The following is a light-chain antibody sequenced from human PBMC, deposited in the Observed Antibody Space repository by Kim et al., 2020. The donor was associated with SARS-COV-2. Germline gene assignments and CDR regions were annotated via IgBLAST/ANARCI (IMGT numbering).Light chain of an antibody. CDR3: SSYAGSPVV. CDR2: EVS. CDR1: SSDVGGYNY. J-gene: IGLJ2*01. V-gene: IGLV2-8*01. Sequence: PGQTVPISCTGTSSDVGGYNYVSWYQQHPGKAPKLMIYEVSKRPSGVPDRFSGSKSGNTASLTVSGLQAEDEADYYCSSYAGSPVVFGGGTQLTVL.